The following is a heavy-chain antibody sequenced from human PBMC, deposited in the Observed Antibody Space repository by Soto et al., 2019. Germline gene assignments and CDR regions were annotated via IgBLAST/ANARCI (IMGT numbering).Heavy chain of an antibody. D-gene: IGHD6-13*01. CDR3: ARGSSGYISSWYYFDY. CDR2: ISGIGGST. Sequence: GGSLRLSCAASGFTFTDYALIWVRQAPGKGPEWVATISGIGGSTYLADSVKGRLSISRDNSKNTVSLLMNSLRAEDTAVYFCARGSSGYISSWYYFDYWGRGTLVTVSS. J-gene: IGHJ4*02. V-gene: IGHV3-23*01. CDR1: GFTFTDYA.